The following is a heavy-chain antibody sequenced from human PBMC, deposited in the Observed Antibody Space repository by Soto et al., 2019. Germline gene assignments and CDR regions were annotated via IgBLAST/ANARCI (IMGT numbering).Heavy chain of an antibody. CDR2: ISFDGRSR. D-gene: IGHD5-12*01. CDR1: GFTFSATG. Sequence: QVQLVESGGGVVQPGRSLRLSCSASGFTFSATGMHWVRQAPGKGLEWVALISFDGRSRYYADYVKGRFSTSRDNANNIVSLQMNSLRDDDTAVYYCVKEFRQYSDYPNCFDAWGQGTLVTVSS. J-gene: IGHJ5*02. V-gene: IGHV3-30*18. CDR3: VKEFRQYSDYPNCFDA.